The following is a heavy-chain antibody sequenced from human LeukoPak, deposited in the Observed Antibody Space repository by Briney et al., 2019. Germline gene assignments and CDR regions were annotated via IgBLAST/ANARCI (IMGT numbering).Heavy chain of an antibody. Sequence: GESLRISCKVSGYSFTSYWIGWVRQMPGKGLEWMGIIYPGDSDTRYSPSFQGQVTISADKSISTAYLQWSSLQASDTAMYYCARHVGSSDVDFWGQGTLVTVSS. CDR3: ARHVGSSDVDF. J-gene: IGHJ4*02. V-gene: IGHV5-51*01. CDR1: GYSFTSYW. CDR2: IYPGDSDT. D-gene: IGHD6-13*01.